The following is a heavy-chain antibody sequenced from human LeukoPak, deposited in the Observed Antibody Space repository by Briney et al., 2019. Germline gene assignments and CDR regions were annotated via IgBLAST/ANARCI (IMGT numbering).Heavy chain of an antibody. V-gene: IGHV3-11*04. J-gene: IGHJ4*02. Sequence: PGGSLRLSCAASGFTFSDYYMSWIRQAPGKGLEWVSYISSSGTTIYYADSVKGRFTIATDNAKNSLYLQMNSLRAEDTAVYYCARDRLGLSTTCSDYWDQGTLVTVSS. CDR3: ARDRLGLSTTCSDY. D-gene: IGHD7-27*01. CDR1: GFTFSDYY. CDR2: ISSSGTTI.